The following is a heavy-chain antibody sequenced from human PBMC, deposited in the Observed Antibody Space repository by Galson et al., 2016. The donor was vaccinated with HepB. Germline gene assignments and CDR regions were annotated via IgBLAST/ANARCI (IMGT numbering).Heavy chain of an antibody. V-gene: IGHV3-30*18. Sequence: SLRLSCAASGFTFSSYGMHWVRQAPGKGLEWVAVISYHGSTKYYAESVKGRFTISRDNSKNTLHLQMNSLRGEDTAVYYCAKVSGEGVRFAAYYLGMDVWGLGTTVTVS. CDR2: ISYHGSTK. J-gene: IGHJ6*02. D-gene: IGHD3-10*01. CDR1: GFTFSSYG. CDR3: AKVSGEGVRFAAYYLGMDV.